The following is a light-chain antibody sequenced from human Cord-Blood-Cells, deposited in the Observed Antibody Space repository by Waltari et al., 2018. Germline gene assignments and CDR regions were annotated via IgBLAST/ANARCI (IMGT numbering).Light chain of an antibody. CDR1: QSVSSY. J-gene: IGKJ1*01. CDR2: DAS. V-gene: IGKV3-11*01. CDR3: QQRSNWPPTWT. Sequence: EIVLTQSPATLFLSPGERTTLSRRASQSVSSYLAWYQQKPGQAPRLLIYDASNRATGIPARFSGSGSGTDFTLTISSLGPEDFAVYYCQQRSNWPPTWTFGQGTKVEIK.